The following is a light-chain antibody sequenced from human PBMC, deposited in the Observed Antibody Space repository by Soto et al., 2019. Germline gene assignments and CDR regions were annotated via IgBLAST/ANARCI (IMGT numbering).Light chain of an antibody. Sequence: IGLTQSQGTLSLSPGERATLSCRASQSVTSSYLAWYQQKPGQAPRLLIYGASSRATGIPDRFSGSGSGTDFTLTISSLEPEDFAVYYCQQYASSPWTFGQGTMV. V-gene: IGKV3-20*01. CDR1: QSVTSSY. CDR3: QQYASSPWT. J-gene: IGKJ1*01. CDR2: GAS.